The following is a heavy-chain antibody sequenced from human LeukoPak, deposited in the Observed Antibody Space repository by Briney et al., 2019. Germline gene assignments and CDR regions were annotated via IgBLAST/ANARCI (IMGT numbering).Heavy chain of an antibody. Sequence: GGSLRLSCAASGFTFSNAWMSWVRQAPGKGLEWVSVIYSGGSTYYADSVKGRFTISRDNSKNTLYLQMNSLRAEDTAVYYCAKDDSPGKEWLEVIDYWGQGTLVTVPS. CDR3: AKDDSPGKEWLEVIDY. J-gene: IGHJ4*02. CDR1: GFTFSNAW. D-gene: IGHD3-3*01. CDR2: IYSGGST. V-gene: IGHV3-66*01.